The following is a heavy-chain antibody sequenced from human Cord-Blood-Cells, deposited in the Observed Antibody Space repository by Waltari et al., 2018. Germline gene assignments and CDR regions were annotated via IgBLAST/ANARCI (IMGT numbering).Heavy chain of an antibody. CDR1: GGSFSGYY. J-gene: IGHJ3*02. V-gene: IGHV4-34*01. D-gene: IGHD2-2*02. CDR3: AREPYIVVVPATIREAFDI. Sequence: QVQLQQWGAGLLKPSETLSLTCAVYGGSFSGYYWSWIRQPPGKGLEWIGEINHSGSTNYHPSLKSRVTISVDTSKNQFSLKLSSVTAADTAVYYCAREPYIVVVPATIREAFDIWGQGTMVTVSS. CDR2: INHSGST.